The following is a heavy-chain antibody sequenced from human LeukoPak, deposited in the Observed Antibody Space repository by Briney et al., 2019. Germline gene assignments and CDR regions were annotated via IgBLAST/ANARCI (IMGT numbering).Heavy chain of an antibody. Sequence: GESLKISCKGSGYSFTSYWIGWVRQMPGKSLEWMGIIYPGDSDTRYSPSFQGQVTISADKSISTAYLQWSSLKASDTAMYYCARSTYYYGSGSYSPYYGMDVWGQGTTVTVSS. D-gene: IGHD3-10*01. CDR1: GYSFTSYW. CDR2: IYPGDSDT. J-gene: IGHJ6*02. CDR3: ARSTYYYGSGSYSPYYGMDV. V-gene: IGHV5-51*01.